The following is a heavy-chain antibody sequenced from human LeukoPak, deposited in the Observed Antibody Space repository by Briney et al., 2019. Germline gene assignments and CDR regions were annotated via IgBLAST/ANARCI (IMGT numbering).Heavy chain of an antibody. D-gene: IGHD2-21*01. CDR3: ASSNWAWVVVA. Sequence: SGTLSLTCTVSGDSINSLDLWSWVRQPPGKGLEWIGEMYLSGTTHSNPSVKSRVTISIDKSKNQFSLKLSSVTAADTAVYYCASSNWAWVVVAWGQGTLVTVSA. CDR2: MYLSGTT. J-gene: IGHJ4*02. CDR1: GDSINSLDL. V-gene: IGHV4-4*02.